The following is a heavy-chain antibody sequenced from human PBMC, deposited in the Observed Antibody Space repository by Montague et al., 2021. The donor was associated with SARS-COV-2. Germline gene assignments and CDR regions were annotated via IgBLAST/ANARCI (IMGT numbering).Heavy chain of an antibody. CDR3: ARAQNICFIANCVNYFDL. CDR2: IFYTGST. Sequence: SETLSLTCSVSGGSTSNYYWTWIRQSPGKGLQWIGYIFYTGSTKFNPSRKSRVSRSLDTSKNHFSLRLSAVTAADTARYYCARAQNICFIANCVNYFDLWGLGALVTVSS. CDR1: GGSTSNYY. J-gene: IGHJ4*02. D-gene: IGHD1-1*01. V-gene: IGHV4-59*01.